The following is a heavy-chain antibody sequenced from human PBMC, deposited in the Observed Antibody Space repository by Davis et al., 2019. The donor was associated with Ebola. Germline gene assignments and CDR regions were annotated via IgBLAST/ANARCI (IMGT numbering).Heavy chain of an antibody. D-gene: IGHD6-13*01. CDR2: IGAAGDT. J-gene: IGHJ5*01. CDR3: ARAGFGSTWFDC. V-gene: IGHV3-13*01. CDR1: GFTFRSYD. Sequence: GESLKISCAASGFTFRSYDMHWVRQATGKGLEWVSAIGAAGDTYYPVSVKGRLTIPRENAKNSLYLQMNSLRAEDTAVYYCARAGFGSTWFDCWGQGILFTVSS.